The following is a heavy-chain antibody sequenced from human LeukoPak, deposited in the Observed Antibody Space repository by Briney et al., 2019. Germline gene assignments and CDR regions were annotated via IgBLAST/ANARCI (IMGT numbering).Heavy chain of an antibody. CDR1: GFTFSSHW. Sequence: GGSLRLSCAASGFTFSSHWMHWVRQAPGKGLVWVSHINGDGSSTSYADSVKGRFTISRDNAKNTMYLQMNSLRAEDTAVYFCARGPGGGSGSYYVGDYWGQGTLVTVSS. V-gene: IGHV3-74*01. CDR2: INGDGSST. CDR3: ARGPGGGSGSYYVGDY. J-gene: IGHJ4*02. D-gene: IGHD3-22*01.